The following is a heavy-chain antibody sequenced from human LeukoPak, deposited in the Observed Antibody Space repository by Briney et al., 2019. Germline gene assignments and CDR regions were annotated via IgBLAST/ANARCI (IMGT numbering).Heavy chain of an antibody. Sequence: PGGSLRLSCAASGFTFRSYGMHWVRQAPGKGLEWVAFIRYDGSNKYYADSVKGRFTISRDNSKNTLYLQMNSLRAEDTAVYYCAKDAARYSSGGGAYFDYWGQGTLVTVSS. CDR3: AKDAARYSSGGGAYFDY. D-gene: IGHD6-19*01. V-gene: IGHV3-30*02. CDR1: GFTFRSYG. CDR2: IRYDGSNK. J-gene: IGHJ4*02.